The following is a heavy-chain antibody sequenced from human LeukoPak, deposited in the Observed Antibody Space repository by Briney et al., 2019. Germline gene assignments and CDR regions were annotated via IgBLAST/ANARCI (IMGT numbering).Heavy chain of an antibody. CDR2: IKSKTDGGTT. Sequence: GGSLRLSCAASGFTFSNAWMSWVRQAPGKGLEWVGRIKSKTDGGTTDYAAPVKGRFTISRDDSKNTLYLQMNSLKTEDTAVYYCTTRNYYDSSGYPYYFDYWGQETLVTVSS. CDR1: GFTFSNAW. V-gene: IGHV3-15*01. J-gene: IGHJ4*02. CDR3: TTRNYYDSSGYPYYFDY. D-gene: IGHD3-22*01.